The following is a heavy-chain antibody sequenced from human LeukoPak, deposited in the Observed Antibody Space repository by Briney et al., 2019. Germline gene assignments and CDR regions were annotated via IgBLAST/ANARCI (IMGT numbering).Heavy chain of an antibody. CDR1: GFTFSSYW. CDR2: IKQDGSEK. CDR3: AKYRRGLSTVTTFELTIDY. J-gene: IGHJ4*02. D-gene: IGHD4-17*01. Sequence: GGSLRLSCAASGFTFSSYWMSWVRQAPGKGLEWVANIKQDGSEKYYVDSVKGRFTISRDNAKNSLYLQMNSLRAEDTAVYYCAKYRRGLSTVTTFELTIDYWGQGTLVTVSS. V-gene: IGHV3-7*03.